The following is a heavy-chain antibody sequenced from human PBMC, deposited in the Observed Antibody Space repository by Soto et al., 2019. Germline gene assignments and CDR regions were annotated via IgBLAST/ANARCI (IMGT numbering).Heavy chain of an antibody. CDR3: ARDHCSSTSCPFDY. CDR1: GGTFSSYA. D-gene: IGHD2-2*01. J-gene: IGHJ4*02. V-gene: IGHV1-69*01. CDR2: IIPIFGTA. Sequence: QVQLVQSGAEVKKPGSSVKVSCKAYGGTFSSYAISWVRQAPGQGLEWMGGIIPIFGTANYAQKFQGRATITADESTSTAYMELSSLRSEDTAVYYCARDHCSSTSCPFDYWGQGTLVTVSS.